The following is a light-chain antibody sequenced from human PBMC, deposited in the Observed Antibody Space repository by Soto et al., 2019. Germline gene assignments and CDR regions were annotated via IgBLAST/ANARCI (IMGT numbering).Light chain of an antibody. CDR3: CLYAVTFYV. V-gene: IGLV2-11*01. CDR1: SSDVGTYDF. CDR2: DVS. Sequence: QSVLTQPRSVSGSPGQSVTISCTGTSSDVGTYDFVSWYQQHPGKSPRLMIFDVSERPSVVPDRFSGSKSGNTASLTISGLQAEDEADYYCCLYAVTFYVFGTGTKVTVL. J-gene: IGLJ1*01.